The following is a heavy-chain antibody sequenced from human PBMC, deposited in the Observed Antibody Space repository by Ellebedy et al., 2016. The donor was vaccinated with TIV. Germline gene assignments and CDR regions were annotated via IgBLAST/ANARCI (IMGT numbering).Heavy chain of an antibody. Sequence: GESLKISCAASGFTFSSYAMHWVRQAPGKGLEWVAIISYDGSNKYYADSVQGRFTISRDNSKNTLYLQMNSLGADDTAVYYCARAPMYYDFWSAYYAYWGQGTLVTVSS. CDR2: ISYDGSNK. CDR3: ARAPMYYDFWSAYYAY. CDR1: GFTFSSYA. V-gene: IGHV3-30-3*01. D-gene: IGHD3-3*01. J-gene: IGHJ4*02.